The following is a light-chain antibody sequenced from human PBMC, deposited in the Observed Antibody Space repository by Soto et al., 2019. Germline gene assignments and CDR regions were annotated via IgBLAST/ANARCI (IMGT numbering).Light chain of an antibody. J-gene: IGLJ1*01. V-gene: IGLV2-14*02. CDR3: NSYTTTTTLFV. CDR2: EVG. CDR1: SSDVGSYNL. Sequence: QSALTQPASVSGSPGQSITISCTGTSSDVGSYNLVSWYQQHPGKAPKLMIYEVGNRPSGISTRFSGSKSGNTASLTISGLQAEDEADYYCNSYTTTTTLFVFGTGTKLTVL.